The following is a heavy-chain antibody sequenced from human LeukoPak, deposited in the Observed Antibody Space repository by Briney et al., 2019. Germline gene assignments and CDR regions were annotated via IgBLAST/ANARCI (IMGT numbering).Heavy chain of an antibody. D-gene: IGHD1-26*01. CDR2: INHSGST. CDR3: ARAWAWSYGVFAFFDY. J-gene: IGHJ4*02. CDR1: GGSFSGYY. V-gene: IGHV4-34*01. Sequence: PSETLSLTCAVYGGSFSGYYWSWIRQPPGKGLEWIGEINHSGSTNYNPSLKSRVTISVDTSKNQFSLKLSSMTAADTAVYYCARAWAWSYGVFAFFDYWGQGTLVTVSS.